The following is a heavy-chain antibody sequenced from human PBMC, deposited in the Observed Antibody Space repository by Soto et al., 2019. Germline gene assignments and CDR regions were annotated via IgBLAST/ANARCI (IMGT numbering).Heavy chain of an antibody. CDR3: ARDLGQQLFDY. V-gene: IGHV1-18*01. D-gene: IGHD6-13*01. J-gene: IGHJ4*02. CDR2: ISGHNGNK. CDR1: GYTFTSYG. Sequence: QVQLVQSGAEVKKPGASVKVSCKASGYTFTSYGISWVRQAPGQGLEWMGWISGHNGNKKYAQKLQGRVSMTTDTSTSTAYMELGRLRSDDTAVYYCARDLGQQLFDYWGQGTLVTVSS.